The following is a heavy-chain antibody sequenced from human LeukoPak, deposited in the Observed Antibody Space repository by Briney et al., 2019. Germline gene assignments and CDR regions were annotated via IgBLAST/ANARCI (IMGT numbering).Heavy chain of an antibody. CDR2: INPSGGST. D-gene: IGHD2-2*01. Sequence: ASVKVSCKASGYTFTSYYMHWVRQAPGQGLEWMGIINPSGGSTSYAQKFQGRVTMTRDTSTSTVYMEMSSLRSEDTAVYYCARDLRPRYCSSTSCSNYWGQGTLVTVSS. CDR3: ARDLRPRYCSSTSCSNY. J-gene: IGHJ4*02. V-gene: IGHV1-46*01. CDR1: GYTFTSYY.